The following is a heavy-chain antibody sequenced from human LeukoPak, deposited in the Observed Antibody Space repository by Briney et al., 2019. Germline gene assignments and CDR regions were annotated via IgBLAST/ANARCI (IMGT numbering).Heavy chain of an antibody. CDR1: GGSIRSQDYY. J-gene: IGHJ5*02. CDR3: ARAVGGGPFDP. Sequence: SQTLSLTCTVSGGSIRSQDYYWSWIRQPPGKGLGWIAYIYYSGTTYYNPSLKSRVTLSVDMSKNAFSLKLNSVTAADTAVYYCARAVGGGPFDPWGRGNLVTVSS. V-gene: IGHV4-30-4*01. D-gene: IGHD3-16*01. CDR2: IYYSGTT.